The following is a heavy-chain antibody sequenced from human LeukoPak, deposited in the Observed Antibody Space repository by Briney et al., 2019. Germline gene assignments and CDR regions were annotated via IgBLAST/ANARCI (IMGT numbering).Heavy chain of an antibody. V-gene: IGHV3-21*01. D-gene: IGHD2-21*02. Sequence: GGSLRLSCAASGSTFSSYSMNWVRQAPGKGLEWVSSISSSSYIYYADSVKGRFTISRDNAKNSLYLQMNSLRAEDTAVYYCATGEDIVVVTANDYWGQGTLVTVSS. CDR1: GSTFSSYS. J-gene: IGHJ4*02. CDR2: ISSSSYI. CDR3: ATGEDIVVVTANDY.